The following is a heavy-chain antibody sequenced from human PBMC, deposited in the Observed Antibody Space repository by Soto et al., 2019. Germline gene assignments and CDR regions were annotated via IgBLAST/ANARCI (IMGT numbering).Heavy chain of an antibody. CDR2: IKQDGSEK. V-gene: IGHV3-7*01. CDR3: ARRVITAIYYYGMDV. J-gene: IGHJ6*02. Sequence: GSLRLSCAASGFAFSSYWMSWVRQAPGKGLEWVANIKQDGSEKYYVDSVKGRFTISRDNAKNSLYLQMNSLRAEDTAVYYCARRVITAIYYYGMDVWGQGTTVTVSS. D-gene: IGHD4-4*01. CDR1: GFAFSSYW.